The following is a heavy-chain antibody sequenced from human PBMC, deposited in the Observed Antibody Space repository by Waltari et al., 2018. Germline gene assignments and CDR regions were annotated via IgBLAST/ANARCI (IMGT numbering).Heavy chain of an antibody. CDR2: ISYRGNT. J-gene: IGHJ5*02. CDR1: GDSISAYY. CDR3: ARAAFGAWFDP. Sequence: QVQLQESGPGLVKPSETLSLTCTVSGDSISAYYWSLLRQPPGKGLEWVGDISYRGNTNYNPSLKSRVTMSLDTSKNQFSLTLRSVTAADTAVYYCARAAFGAWFDPWGQGTLVTVSS. V-gene: IGHV4-59*01. D-gene: IGHD3-10*01.